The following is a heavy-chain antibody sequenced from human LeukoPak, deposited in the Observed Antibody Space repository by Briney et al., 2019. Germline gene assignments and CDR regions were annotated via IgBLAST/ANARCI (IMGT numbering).Heavy chain of an antibody. CDR1: GGTFISYA. CDR3: ARGDGYGYNWFDS. J-gene: IGHJ5*01. CDR2: IIPIFGTA. Sequence: ASVKVSCKASGGTFISYAISWVRQAPGQGGEWMGRIIPIFGTANYAQRFQGRVTITTDESTSTAYMELNSLRSEDTAVYYCARGDGYGYNWFDSWGQGTLVTVSS. V-gene: IGHV1-69*05. D-gene: IGHD5-24*01.